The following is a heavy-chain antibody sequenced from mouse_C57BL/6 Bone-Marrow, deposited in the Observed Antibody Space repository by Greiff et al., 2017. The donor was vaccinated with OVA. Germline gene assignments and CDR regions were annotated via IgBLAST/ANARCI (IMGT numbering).Heavy chain of an antibody. D-gene: IGHD1-1*01. CDR1: GFTFSSYA. J-gene: IGHJ2*01. Sequence: EVQGVESGGGLVKPGGSLKLSCAASGFTFSSYAMSWVRQTPEKRLEWVATISDGGSYTYYPDNVKGRFTISRDNAKNNLYLQMSHLKSEDTALYYSARDPYYYGSSQSSFESWGKSTTLTVSS. CDR3: ARDPYYYGSSQSSFES. V-gene: IGHV5-4*01. CDR2: ISDGGSYT.